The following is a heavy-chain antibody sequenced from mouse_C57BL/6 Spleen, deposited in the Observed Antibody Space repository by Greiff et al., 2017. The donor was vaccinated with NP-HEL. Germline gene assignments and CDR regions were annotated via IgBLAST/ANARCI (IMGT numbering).Heavy chain of an antibody. CDR2: IYPGSGST. V-gene: IGHV1-55*01. J-gene: IGHJ1*03. Sequence: VQLQQPGAELVKPGASVKMSCKASGYTFTSYWITWVKQRPGQGLEWIGDIYPGSGSTNYNEKFKSKATLTVDTSSSTAYMQLSSLTSEDSAVYYCARYRRDYYGSSYGYFDVWGTGTTVTVSS. CDR1: GYTFTSYW. D-gene: IGHD1-1*01. CDR3: ARYRRDYYGSSYGYFDV.